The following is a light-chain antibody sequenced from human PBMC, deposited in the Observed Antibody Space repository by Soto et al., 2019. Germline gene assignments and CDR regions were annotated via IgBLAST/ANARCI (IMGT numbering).Light chain of an antibody. CDR1: SSNFGRHT. J-gene: IGLJ2*01. Sequence: QSVRTQPPSASGTPGQSVTMSCSGSSSNFGRHTVSWYQQLPGTAPRLLIYTNTQRPSGVPDRFSGSKSGNSASLTISGLQSDDEAFYHCAAWDDTLNGVVFGGGTQLTVL. CDR3: AAWDDTLNGVV. V-gene: IGLV1-44*01. CDR2: TNT.